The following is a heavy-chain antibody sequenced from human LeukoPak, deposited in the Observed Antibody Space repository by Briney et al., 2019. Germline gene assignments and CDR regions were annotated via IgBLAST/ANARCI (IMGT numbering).Heavy chain of an antibody. V-gene: IGHV4-39*07. Sequence: SETLSLTCTVSGGSISSSSYYWGWIRQPPGKGLEWIGSIYYSGSTNYNPSLKSRVTISVDTSKNQFSLKLSSVTAADTAVYYCARPYMSAFDIWGQGTMVTVSS. J-gene: IGHJ3*02. CDR2: IYYSGST. CDR3: ARPYMSAFDI. CDR1: GGSISSSSYY. D-gene: IGHD2-2*02.